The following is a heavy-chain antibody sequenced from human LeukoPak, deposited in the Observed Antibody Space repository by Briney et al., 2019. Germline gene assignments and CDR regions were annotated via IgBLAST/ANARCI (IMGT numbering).Heavy chain of an antibody. D-gene: IGHD1-26*01. J-gene: IGHJ4*02. CDR3: GSRGATNDY. Sequence: QPGGSLRLSCAASGFTFSSYAMHWVRQAPGKGLEWVAVISYDGSNKYYADSVKGRFTISRDNSKNTLYLQMNSLRAEDTAVYYCGSRGATNDYWGQGTLVTVSS. V-gene: IGHV3-30*04. CDR2: ISYDGSNK. CDR1: GFTFSSYA.